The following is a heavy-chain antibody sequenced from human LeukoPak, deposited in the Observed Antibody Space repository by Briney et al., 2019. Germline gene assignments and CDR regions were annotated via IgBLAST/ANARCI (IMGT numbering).Heavy chain of an antibody. CDR1: GGSISSYY. D-gene: IGHD4-23*01. CDR3: AREDGGNSADALDI. CDR2: IYYSGGT. J-gene: IGHJ3*02. V-gene: IGHV4-59*12. Sequence: NPSETLSLTCTVSGGSISSYYWSWIRQPPGKGLEWIGYIYYSGGTNYNPSLKSRVTISVDTSKNQFSLKLSSVTAADTAVYYCAREDGGNSADALDIWGQGTMVTVSS.